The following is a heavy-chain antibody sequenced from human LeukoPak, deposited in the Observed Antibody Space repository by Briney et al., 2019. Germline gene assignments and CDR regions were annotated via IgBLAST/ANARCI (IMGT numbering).Heavy chain of an antibody. CDR2: IYSGGST. CDR1: GFTVSSNY. V-gene: IGHV3-53*01. J-gene: IGHJ2*01. D-gene: IGHD3-22*01. CDR3: ATTMIVVVDPTIRYFDL. Sequence: GGSLRLSCAPSGFTVSSNYMSWVRQAPGKGLEWVSVIYSGGSTYYADSVKGRFTISRDNSKNTLYLQMNSLRAEDTAVYYCATTMIVVVDPTIRYFDLWGRGTLVTVSS.